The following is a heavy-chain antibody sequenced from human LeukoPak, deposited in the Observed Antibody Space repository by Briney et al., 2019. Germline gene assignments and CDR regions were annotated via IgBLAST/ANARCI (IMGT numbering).Heavy chain of an antibody. V-gene: IGHV1-2*02. CDR1: GYTFTGYF. CDR3: ARVGIYYDNSGYSWPHWFDP. D-gene: IGHD3-22*01. J-gene: IGHJ5*02. CDR2: INPNSGGT. Sequence: ASVKVSCKASGYTFTGYFMHWVRQAPGQGLEWMGWINPNSGGTNYAQKFQGRVTLTRDTSISTAYMELSSLRSDDTAVYYCARVGIYYDNSGYSWPHWFDPWGQGTLVTVSS.